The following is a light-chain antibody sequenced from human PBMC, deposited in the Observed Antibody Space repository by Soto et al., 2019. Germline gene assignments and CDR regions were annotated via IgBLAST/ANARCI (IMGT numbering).Light chain of an antibody. CDR1: QSISSR. J-gene: IGKJ2*01. Sequence: DMQMTQSPSTLSASVGDRVTITCRASQSISSRLAWYQQKPGKAPRLLIYQASTLQRGVPSRFSGSGFGTDFTLTISSLQPDDFATYYCQQYNSYYTFGQRTKLEIK. CDR3: QQYNSYYT. V-gene: IGKV1-5*03. CDR2: QAS.